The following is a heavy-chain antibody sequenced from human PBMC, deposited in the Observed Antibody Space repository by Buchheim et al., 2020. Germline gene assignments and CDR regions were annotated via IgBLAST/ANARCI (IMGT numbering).Heavy chain of an antibody. CDR1: GFTFSDYY. V-gene: IGHV3-7*01. CDR2: IKQDGSEK. D-gene: IGHD3-10*01. Sequence: VQLVESGGGLVKPGGSLRLSCAASGFTFSDYYMSWIRQAPGKGLEWVANIKQDGSEKYYVDSVKGRFTISRDNAKNSLYLQMNSLRAEDTAVYYCARDIWFGESPYGMDVWGQGTT. J-gene: IGHJ6*02. CDR3: ARDIWFGESPYGMDV.